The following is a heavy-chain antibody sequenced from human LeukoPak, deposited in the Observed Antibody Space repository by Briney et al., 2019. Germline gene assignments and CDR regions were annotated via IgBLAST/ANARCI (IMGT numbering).Heavy chain of an antibody. CDR1: GFTFNNYF. Sequence: GGSLRLSCAASGFTFNNYFMTWVRQAPGKGLEWVSPISGSAGSTYYADFVKGLFTISRDNSRNTLYLQMNSLRADDTAVYYCARYCSGASCYLGLDYWGQGTLVTVSS. V-gene: IGHV3-23*01. CDR3: ARYCSGASCYLGLDY. D-gene: IGHD2-2*01. J-gene: IGHJ4*02. CDR2: ISGSAGST.